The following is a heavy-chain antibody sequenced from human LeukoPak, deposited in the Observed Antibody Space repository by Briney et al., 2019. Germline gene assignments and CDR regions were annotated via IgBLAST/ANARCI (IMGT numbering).Heavy chain of an antibody. V-gene: IGHV4-61*08. CDR1: GGSISSGDYY. J-gene: IGHJ4*02. D-gene: IGHD4-17*01. CDR2: IYYSGST. Sequence: PSETLSLTCTVSGGSISSGDYYWSWIRQPPGKGLEWIGYIYYSGSTNYSPSLKSRVTISVDTSKNQFSLKLSSVTAADTAVYYCASAALYGVIDFWGQGTLVTVSS. CDR3: ASAALYGVIDF.